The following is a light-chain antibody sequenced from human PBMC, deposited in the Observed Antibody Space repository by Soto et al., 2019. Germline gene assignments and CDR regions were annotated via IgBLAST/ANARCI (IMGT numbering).Light chain of an antibody. V-gene: IGKV1-39*01. CDR1: QSISSY. J-gene: IGKJ1*01. CDR2: AAS. Sequence: DIQMTQSPSSLSASVGDIVTITCRASQSISSYLNWYQQKPGKAPKLLIYAASSLQSGVPSRFSGSGSGTDFTLTISSLQPEDFAPYYCQPSYSTPWTFGQGTKVEIK. CDR3: QPSYSTPWT.